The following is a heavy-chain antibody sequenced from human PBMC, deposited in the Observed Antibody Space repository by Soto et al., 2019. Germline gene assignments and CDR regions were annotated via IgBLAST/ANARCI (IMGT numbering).Heavy chain of an antibody. CDR2: IYYSGST. J-gene: IGHJ6*02. D-gene: IGHD6-13*01. CDR3: ARDQGRIAAAGTVKNYYYYGMDV. V-gene: IGHV4-59*01. CDR1: GGSISSYY. Sequence: QVQLQESGPGLVKPSETLSLTCTVSGGSISSYYWSWIRQPPGKGLEWIGYIYYSGSTNYNPSLKSRGTISVDTSKNQFSLKLSSVTAADTAVYYCARDQGRIAAAGTVKNYYYYGMDVWGQGTTVTVSS.